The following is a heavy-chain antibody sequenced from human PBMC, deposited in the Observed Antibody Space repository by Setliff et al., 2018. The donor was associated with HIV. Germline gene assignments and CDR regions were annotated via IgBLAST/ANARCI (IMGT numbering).Heavy chain of an antibody. Sequence: LRLSCAASGFTFSSYWMSWVRQAPGKGLEWVANIKQDGSEKYYVDSVKGRFTISRDNAKNSLYLQMNSLRAEDTAVYYCARVPSYYNFWSGYYFDYWGQGTLVPSPQ. CDR1: GFTFSSYW. V-gene: IGHV3-7*01. CDR3: ARVPSYYNFWSGYYFDY. CDR2: IKQDGSEK. J-gene: IGHJ4*02. D-gene: IGHD3-3*01.